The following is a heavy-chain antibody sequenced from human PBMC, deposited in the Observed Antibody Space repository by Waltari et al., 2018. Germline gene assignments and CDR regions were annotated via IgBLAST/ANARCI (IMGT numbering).Heavy chain of an antibody. V-gene: IGHV4-39*01. CDR2: IYYSGST. J-gene: IGHJ4*02. CDR3: ARLGGSWYERDY. Sequence: QLQLQESGPGLVKPSETLSLTCTVSGGSISSSSYYWGWIRQPPGKGLEWIGSIYYSGSTYYNPSLKSRVTISVDTSKNQFSLKLSSVTAADTAVYYCARLGGSWYERDYWGQGTLVTVSS. CDR1: GGSISSSSYY. D-gene: IGHD6-13*01.